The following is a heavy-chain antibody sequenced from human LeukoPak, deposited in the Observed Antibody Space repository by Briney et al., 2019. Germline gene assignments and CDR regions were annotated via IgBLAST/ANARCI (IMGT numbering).Heavy chain of an antibody. CDR2: ISWNSGSI. CDR1: GFTFDDYA. D-gene: IGHD2-2*02. V-gene: IGHV3-9*01. CDR3: AKDIAGGPAAIWSWFDP. Sequence: PGGSLRLSCAASGFTFDDYAMHWVRQAPGKGLEWVSGISWNSGSIGYADSVKGRFTISRDNAKNSPYLQMNSLRAEDTALYYCAKDIAGGPAAIWSWFDPWGQGTLVTVSS. J-gene: IGHJ5*02.